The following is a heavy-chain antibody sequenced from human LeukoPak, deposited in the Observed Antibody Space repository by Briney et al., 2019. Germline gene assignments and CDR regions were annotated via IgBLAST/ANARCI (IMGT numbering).Heavy chain of an antibody. CDR2: ISAYNGNT. CDR1: GYTFTGYY. J-gene: IGHJ4*02. CDR3: ARVDGLRYYYDSSGYSHPLGYLDY. D-gene: IGHD3-22*01. Sequence: GASVKVSCKASGYTFTGYYMHWVRQAPGQGLEWMGWISAYNGNTNYAQKLQGRVTMTTDTSTSTAYMELRSLRSDDTAVYYCARVDGLRYYYDSSGYSHPLGYLDYWGQGTLVTVSS. V-gene: IGHV1-18*04.